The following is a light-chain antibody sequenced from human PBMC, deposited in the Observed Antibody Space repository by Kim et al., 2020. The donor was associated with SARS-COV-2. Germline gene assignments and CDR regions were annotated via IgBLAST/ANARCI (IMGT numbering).Light chain of an antibody. CDR1: NNNVGNQG. CDR2: RNN. V-gene: IGLV10-54*04. Sequence: QTATLTCTGNNNNVGNQGAAWLQQHQGHPPKLLSCRNNNRPSGISERFSASRSGDTASLTITGLQPEDGTDYYCSAWDSSLNVWVFGGGTQLTVL. J-gene: IGLJ3*02. CDR3: SAWDSSLNVWV.